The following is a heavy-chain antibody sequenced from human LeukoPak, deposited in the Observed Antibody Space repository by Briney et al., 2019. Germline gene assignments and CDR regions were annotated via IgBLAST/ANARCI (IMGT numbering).Heavy chain of an antibody. CDR3: AREEWELLRYYYYYMDV. CDR1: GFTFSNAW. CDR2: ISYDGSNK. J-gene: IGHJ6*03. V-gene: IGHV3-30*03. Sequence: GGSLRLSCAASGFTFSNAWMSWVRQAPGKGLEWVAVISYDGSNKYYADSVKGRFTISRDNSKNTLYLQMNSLRAEDTAVYYCAREEWELLRYYYYYMDVWGKGTTVTVSS. D-gene: IGHD1-26*01.